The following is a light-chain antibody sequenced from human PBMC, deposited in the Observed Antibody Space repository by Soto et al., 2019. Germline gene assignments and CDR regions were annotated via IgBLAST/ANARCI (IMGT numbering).Light chain of an antibody. V-gene: IGKV3-11*01. CDR2: DVS. Sequence: ESVLAQSPATLSLSPGERATLSCRASQSLDSSLAWFQQEPGQAPRLLIYDVSYRASGIPARFSGSGSGTDFTLTISSLEPEDFAVYYCQQRTNWSWTFGQGTKVDIK. CDR1: QSLDSS. J-gene: IGKJ1*01. CDR3: QQRTNWSWT.